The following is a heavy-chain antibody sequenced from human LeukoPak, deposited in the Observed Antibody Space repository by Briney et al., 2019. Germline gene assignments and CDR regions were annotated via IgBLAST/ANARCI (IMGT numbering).Heavy chain of an antibody. CDR1: GYTFTIYF. CDR3: ARAGYDSSGYYSY. Sequence: ASVKVSCNSSGYTFTIYFMHWVRQAPGQGLEWMGIINPSGGSTNYAQKFQGRVTMTRDTSTSTVYMELSSLRSEDTAVYYCARAGYDSSGYYSYWGQGTLVTVSS. J-gene: IGHJ4*02. CDR2: INPSGGST. V-gene: IGHV1-46*01. D-gene: IGHD3-22*01.